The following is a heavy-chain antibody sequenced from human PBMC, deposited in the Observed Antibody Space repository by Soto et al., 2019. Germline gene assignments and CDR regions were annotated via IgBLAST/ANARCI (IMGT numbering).Heavy chain of an antibody. V-gene: IGHV4-59*01. Sequence: SETLSLTCTVSGGSISSYYWSWIRQPPGKGLEWIGYIYYSGSTNYNPSLKSRVTISVDTSKNQFSLKLSSVTAADTAVYYCASYYDFWSGYYMAFDIWGQGTMVTVSS. CDR2: IYYSGST. J-gene: IGHJ3*02. CDR3: ASYYDFWSGYYMAFDI. CDR1: GGSISSYY. D-gene: IGHD3-3*01.